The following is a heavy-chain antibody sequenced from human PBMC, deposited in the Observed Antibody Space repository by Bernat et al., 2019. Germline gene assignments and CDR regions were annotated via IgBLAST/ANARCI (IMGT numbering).Heavy chain of an antibody. Sequence: QVQLVESGGGVVQPGRSLRLSCAASGFTFSSYAMHWVRQAPGKGLEWVAVISYDGSNKYYADSVKGRFTISRDNSKNTLYLQMNSLRAEDTAVYYCARVSWTVGAFDIWGQGTMVTVSS. V-gene: IGHV3-30-3*01. CDR2: ISYDGSNK. CDR1: GFTFSSYA. CDR3: ARVSWTVGAFDI. D-gene: IGHD3/OR15-3a*01. J-gene: IGHJ3*02.